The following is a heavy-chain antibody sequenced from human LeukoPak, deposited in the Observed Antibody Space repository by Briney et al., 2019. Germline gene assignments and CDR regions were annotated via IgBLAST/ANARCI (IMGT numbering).Heavy chain of an antibody. CDR3: ASPYSSRWYELCY. Sequence: GGSLRLSCAASGFSFSSYWMSWVRQAPGKGLEWVANIKQDGSDKYSVDSVKGRFTISRDNAKNSLYLQMNSLRAEDTAVYYCASPYSSRWYELCYWGQGTLVTVSS. V-gene: IGHV3-7*01. D-gene: IGHD6-13*01. CDR1: GFSFSSYW. CDR2: IKQDGSDK. J-gene: IGHJ4*02.